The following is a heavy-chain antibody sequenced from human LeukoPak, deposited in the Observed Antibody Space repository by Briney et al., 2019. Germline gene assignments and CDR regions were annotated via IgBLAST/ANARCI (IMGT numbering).Heavy chain of an antibody. D-gene: IGHD3-22*01. J-gene: IGHJ4*02. CDR3: ARHPNSSGPVDY. V-gene: IGHV4-4*09. Sequence: SETLSLTCTVSGGSNSSYYWSWIRQPPGKGLEWIGYIYTSGSTNYNPSLKSRVTISVDTSKNHFSLKLSSVTAADTAVYYCARHPNSSGPVDYWGQGTLVTVSS. CDR2: IYTSGST. CDR1: GGSNSSYY.